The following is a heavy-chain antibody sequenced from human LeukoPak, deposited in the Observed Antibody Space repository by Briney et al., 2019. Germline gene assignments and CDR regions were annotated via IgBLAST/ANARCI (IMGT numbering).Heavy chain of an antibody. CDR1: GYTFTSYY. CDR2: INPSGGST. J-gene: IGHJ4*02. CDR3: ARDAYSTSWRGPGFDY. V-gene: IGHV1-46*01. D-gene: IGHD2-2*01. Sequence: GASVKVSCKASGYTFTSYYMHWVRQAPGQGLEWMGIINPSGGSTSYAQKFQGRVTMTRDMSTSTVYMELSSLRSEDTAVYYCARDAYSTSWRGPGFDYWGQGTLVTVS.